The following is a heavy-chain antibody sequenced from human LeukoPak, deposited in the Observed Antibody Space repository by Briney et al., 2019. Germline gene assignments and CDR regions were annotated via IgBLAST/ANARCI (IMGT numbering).Heavy chain of an antibody. J-gene: IGHJ4*02. CDR1: GYTFTGYY. D-gene: IGHD3-3*01. CDR2: INPNIGGT. V-gene: IGHV1-2*04. CDR3: ARQYYDFWSGYFTFFDY. Sequence: ASVKVSCKASGYTFTGYYMHCVRQAPGQGLEWMVWINPNIGGTNYAQKFQGWVTMTRDTYISKAYMELSRLRSDDTAVYYCARQYYDFWSGYFTFFDYWGQGTLVTVSS.